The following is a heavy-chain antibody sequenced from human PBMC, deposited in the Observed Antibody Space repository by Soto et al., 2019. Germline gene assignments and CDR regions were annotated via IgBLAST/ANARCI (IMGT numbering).Heavy chain of an antibody. V-gene: IGHV3-21*01. CDR1: GSTFSNYG. CDR2: IDESGNYI. J-gene: IGHJ4*02. Sequence: EVQVVESGGGLVKPGGFLRLSCTASGSTFSNYGMNWVRQAPGKGLEWVSSIDESGNYIYYADSVQGRFIISRDNVKNSLYLQMNSLRAEDTAVYFCARDESAGSSIRYWGQGTLVTVSS. D-gene: IGHD2-2*01. CDR3: ARDESAGSSIRY.